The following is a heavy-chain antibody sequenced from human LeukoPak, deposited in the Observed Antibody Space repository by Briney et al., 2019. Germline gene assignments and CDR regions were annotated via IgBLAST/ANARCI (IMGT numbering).Heavy chain of an antibody. J-gene: IGHJ4*02. D-gene: IGHD2-2*01. CDR1: GGSISSGSYY. CDR3: ARDRGGYCSSTSCRGDFDY. V-gene: IGHV4-61*02. CDR2: IYTSGST. Sequence: SETLSLTCTVSGGSISSGSYYWSWIRQPAGKGLEWIGRIYTSGSTNYNPSLKSRVTMSVDTSKNQFSLKLSSVTAADTAVYYCARDRGGYCSSTSCRGDFDYWGQGTLVTVSS.